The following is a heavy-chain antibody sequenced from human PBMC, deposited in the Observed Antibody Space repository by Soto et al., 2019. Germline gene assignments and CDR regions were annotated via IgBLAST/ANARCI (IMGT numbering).Heavy chain of an antibody. Sequence: TLSLTCAVSGGSISSGGYSWSWIRQPPGKGLEWIGYIYHSGSTYYNPSLKSRVTISVDRSKNQFSLKLSSVTAADTAVYYCARESSTSCFDYWGQGTLVTVSS. CDR2: IYHSGST. CDR3: ARESSTSCFDY. D-gene: IGHD2-2*01. CDR1: GGSISSGGYS. V-gene: IGHV4-30-2*01. J-gene: IGHJ4*02.